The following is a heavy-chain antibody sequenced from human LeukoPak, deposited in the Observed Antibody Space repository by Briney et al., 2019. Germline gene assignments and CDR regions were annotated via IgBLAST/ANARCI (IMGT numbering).Heavy chain of an antibody. D-gene: IGHD2-2*01. J-gene: IGHJ6*03. CDR1: GGTFSSYA. V-gene: IGHV1-69*13. Sequence: ASVKVSCKASGGTFSSYAISWVRQAPGQGLEWMGGIIPIFGTANYAQKFQGRVTITADESTSTAYMELSSLRSEDTAVYYCAREVVVVPAATPNYYYYMDVWGKGTTVTVSS. CDR2: IIPIFGTA. CDR3: AREVVVVPAATPNYYYYMDV.